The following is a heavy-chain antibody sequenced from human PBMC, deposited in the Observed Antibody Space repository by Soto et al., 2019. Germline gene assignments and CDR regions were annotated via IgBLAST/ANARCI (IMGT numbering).Heavy chain of an antibody. CDR1: GGSFSGYY. J-gene: IGHJ6*03. CDR3: ARGRQQLTPVDYYYYMDV. D-gene: IGHD6-13*01. V-gene: IGHV4-34*01. Sequence: PSETLSLTCAVYGGSFSGYYWSWIRQPPGKGLEWIGEINHSGSTNYNPSLKSRVTISVDTSKNQFSLKLSSVTAADTAVYYCARGRQQLTPVDYYYYMDVWGKGTTVTVSS. CDR2: INHSGST.